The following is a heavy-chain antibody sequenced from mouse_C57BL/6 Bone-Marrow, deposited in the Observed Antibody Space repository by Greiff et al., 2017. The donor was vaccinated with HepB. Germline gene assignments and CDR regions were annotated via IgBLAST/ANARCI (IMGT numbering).Heavy chain of an antibody. D-gene: IGHD1-1*01. V-gene: IGHV7-3*01. Sequence: EVKLMESGGGLVQPGGSLSLSCAASGFTFTDYYMSWVRQPPGKALEWLGFIRNKANGYTTEYSASVKGRFTISRDNSQSILYLQMNALRAEDSATYYGARLTTDGFAYWGQGTLVTVSA. CDR3: ARLTTDGFAY. J-gene: IGHJ3*01. CDR2: IRNKANGYTT. CDR1: GFTFTDYY.